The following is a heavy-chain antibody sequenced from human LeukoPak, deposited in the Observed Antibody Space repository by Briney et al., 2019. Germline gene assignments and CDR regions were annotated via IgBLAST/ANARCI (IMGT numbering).Heavy chain of an antibody. CDR2: IIPIFGTA. D-gene: IGHD1-7*01. CDR1: GGTFSSYA. CDR3: ASSVNLVYYFDY. Sequence: GASVKVSCKASGGTFSSYAISWVRQAPGQGLEWMGGIIPIFGTANYAQKFQGRVTITTDESTSTAYMGLSSLRSEDTAVYYCASSVNLVYYFDYWGQGTLVTVSS. J-gene: IGHJ4*02. V-gene: IGHV1-69*05.